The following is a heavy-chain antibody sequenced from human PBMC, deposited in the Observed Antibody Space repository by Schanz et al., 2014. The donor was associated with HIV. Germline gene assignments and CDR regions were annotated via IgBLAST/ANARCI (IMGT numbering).Heavy chain of an antibody. Sequence: QVQLVQSGAEVKKPGASVKVSCKASGYTFTSQYMHWVRQAPGQGLEWMGLINPYDGSTSNAQKFQGRVPMTRDTSTSTVYMQLSSLASDDTAVYYCARGDILTGLYPYYFDSWGQGTLVTVSS. CDR2: INPYDGST. D-gene: IGHD3-9*01. CDR1: GYTFTSQY. J-gene: IGHJ4*02. CDR3: ARGDILTGLYPYYFDS. V-gene: IGHV1-46*01.